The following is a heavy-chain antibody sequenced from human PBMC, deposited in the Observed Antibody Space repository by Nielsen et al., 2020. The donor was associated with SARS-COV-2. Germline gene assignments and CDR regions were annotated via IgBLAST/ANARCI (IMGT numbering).Heavy chain of an antibody. V-gene: IGHV4-39*01. J-gene: IGHJ6*03. CDR2: IYYSGST. CDR3: ARGRGSGYDYYYYYYMDV. CDR1: GGSISSSSYY. Sequence: SETLSLTCTVSGGSISSSSYYWGWIRQPPGKGLEWIGSIYYSGSTYYNPSLKSRVTISVDTSKNQFSLKLSSVTAADTAVYYCARGRGSGYDYYYYYYMDVWGKGTTVTVSS. D-gene: IGHD5-12*01.